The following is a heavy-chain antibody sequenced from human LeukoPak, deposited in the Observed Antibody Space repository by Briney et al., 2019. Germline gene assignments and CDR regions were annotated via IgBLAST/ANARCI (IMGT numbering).Heavy chain of an antibody. CDR3: ARSRWAAAGRGRAYYFDY. CDR1: GFTFSSYA. J-gene: IGHJ4*02. V-gene: IGHV3-30-3*01. D-gene: IGHD6-13*01. Sequence: GGSLRLSCAASGFTFSSYAMHWVRQAPRKGLEWVALISYDGSNKYYADSVKGRFTISRDNSKNTLYLQMNSLRAEDTAVYYCARSRWAAAGRGRAYYFDYWGQGTLVTVSS. CDR2: ISYDGSNK.